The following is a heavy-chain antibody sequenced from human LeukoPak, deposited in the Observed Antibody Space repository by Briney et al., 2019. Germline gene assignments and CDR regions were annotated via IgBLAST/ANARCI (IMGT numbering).Heavy chain of an antibody. CDR2: IYTGGST. V-gene: IGHV3-53*01. D-gene: IGHD6-6*01. CDR3: AKESIAAGPDHD. CDR1: GFTVSSNY. Sequence: GGSLRLSCAASGFTVSSNYMSWVRQAPGKGLEWVSVIYTGGSTYYADSVKGRFTISRDNSKNTLYLQMNSLRAEDTAVYYCAKESIAAGPDHDWGQGTLVTVSS. J-gene: IGHJ4*02.